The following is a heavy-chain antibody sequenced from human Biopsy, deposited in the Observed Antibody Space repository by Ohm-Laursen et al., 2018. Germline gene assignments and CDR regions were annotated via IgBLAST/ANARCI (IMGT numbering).Heavy chain of an antibody. J-gene: IGHJ6*02. CDR2: VSGYIGVT. CDR3: GRDYYYNGTDI. Sequence: PSVNVSCKASGYRFDNYGISWVRQACGQRPGWMGWVSGYIGVTNYARKLQGRVTMTIEKSTTTAYMELRGLRSDDTAVYYCGRDYYYNGTDIWGPGTTLTVSS. V-gene: IGHV1-18*01. CDR1: GYRFDNYG.